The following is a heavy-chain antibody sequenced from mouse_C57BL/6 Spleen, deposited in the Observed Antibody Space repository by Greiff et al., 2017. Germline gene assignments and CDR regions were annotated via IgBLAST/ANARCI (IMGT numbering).Heavy chain of an antibody. Sequence: QVQLQQSGAELVKPGASVKISCKASGYAFSSYWMNWVKQRPGKGLEWIGQIYPGDGDTNYNGKFKGKATLTADKSSSTAYMQLSSLTSEDSAVYFCARSDGRSGDWYFDVWGTGTTVTVSS. D-gene: IGHD1-1*01. V-gene: IGHV1-80*01. J-gene: IGHJ1*03. CDR1: GYAFSSYW. CDR3: ARSDGRSGDWYFDV. CDR2: IYPGDGDT.